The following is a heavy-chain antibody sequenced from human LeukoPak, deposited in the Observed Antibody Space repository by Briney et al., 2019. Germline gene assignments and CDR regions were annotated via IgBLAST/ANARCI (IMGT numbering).Heavy chain of an antibody. Sequence: GGSLRLSCAASGFTFDDYAMHWVRQAPGKGLEWVSGISWNSGSIGYADSVKGRFTISSGNAKNSLYLQMNSLRAEDTALYYCAKDLSRDGYNYGNDFDYWGQGTLVTVSS. CDR2: ISWNSGSI. CDR1: GFTFDDYA. J-gene: IGHJ4*02. V-gene: IGHV3-9*01. CDR3: AKDLSRDGYNYGNDFDY. D-gene: IGHD5-24*01.